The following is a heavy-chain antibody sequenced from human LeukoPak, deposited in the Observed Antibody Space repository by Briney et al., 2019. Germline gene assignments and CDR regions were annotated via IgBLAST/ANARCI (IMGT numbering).Heavy chain of an antibody. CDR1: GFSLTTGAVG. CDR2: IYGNDYK. V-gene: IGHV2-5*01. Sequence: SGPTLVNPTQTLTLTCTFSGFSLTTGAVGVGWVRQPPGKALEWLALIYGNDYKRYSASLKNRLTIMKDTSKNQVVLIMTNMDPLDTATYYCVHDVPGDYGFDYWGQGTLVIVSS. CDR3: VHDVPGDYGFDY. D-gene: IGHD4-17*01. J-gene: IGHJ4*02.